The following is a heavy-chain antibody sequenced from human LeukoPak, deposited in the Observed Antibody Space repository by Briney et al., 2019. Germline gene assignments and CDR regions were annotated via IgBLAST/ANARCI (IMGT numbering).Heavy chain of an antibody. J-gene: IGHJ5*02. V-gene: IGHV4-59*01. CDR3: VRGPYGSGISNWFDP. Sequence: SETLSLTCTVSDGAIAGCSWSWIRHPPGKGLEWIGYIYYSGDTNYNPSLQSRVTVSVDTSKNQFSLKLTSVTAADTAVYYCVRGPYGSGISNWFDPWGQGTLVIVSS. CDR1: DGAIAGCS. D-gene: IGHD3-10*01. CDR2: IYYSGDT.